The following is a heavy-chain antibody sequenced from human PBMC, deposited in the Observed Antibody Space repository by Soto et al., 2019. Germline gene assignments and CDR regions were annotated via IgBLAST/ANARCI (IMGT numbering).Heavy chain of an antibody. CDR1: GFTFSAYG. CDR3: AKVTFSGDYYYSYGMDV. J-gene: IGHJ6*04. V-gene: IGHV3-30*18. D-gene: IGHD1-26*01. CDR2: TSYDGSTN. Sequence: PGESLKISCSASGFTFSAYGMHWVRQAPGKGLEWVAVTSYDGSTNFYADSLRGRFTISRDNSQNTLYLQMNSLRAEDTAVYYCAKVTFSGDYYYSYGMDVWGKGTTVTISS.